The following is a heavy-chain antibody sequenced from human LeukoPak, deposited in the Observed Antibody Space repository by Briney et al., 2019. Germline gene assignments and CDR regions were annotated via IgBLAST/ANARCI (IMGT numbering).Heavy chain of an antibody. J-gene: IGHJ4*02. CDR2: IRRRAYGGAA. CDR3: SRNGLVDFDY. Sequence: GGSLRLSCTTSGFAFDDFAMSWVRQPAGKGLEWACFIRRRAYGGAAEYAASVKGRFIISRDDSKGIAYVQMNSLKTEDTAVYYCSRNGLVDFDYWGQGSRVIVSP. CDR1: GFAFDDFA. V-gene: IGHV3-49*04.